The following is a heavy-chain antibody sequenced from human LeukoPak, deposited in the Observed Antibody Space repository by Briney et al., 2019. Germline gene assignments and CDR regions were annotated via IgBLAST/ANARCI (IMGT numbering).Heavy chain of an antibody. CDR3: ARDLRRDGYNSFDY. CDR2: INHSGST. J-gene: IGHJ4*02. V-gene: IGHV4-34*01. CDR1: GGSFSGYY. D-gene: IGHD5-24*01. Sequence: PSETLSLTXAVYGGSFSGYYWSWIRQPPGKGLEWIGEINHSGSTNYNPSLKSRVTISVDTSKNQFSLKLSSVTAADTAVYYCARDLRRDGYNSFDYWGQGTLVTVSS.